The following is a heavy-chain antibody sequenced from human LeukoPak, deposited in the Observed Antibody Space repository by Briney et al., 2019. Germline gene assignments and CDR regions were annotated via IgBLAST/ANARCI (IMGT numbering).Heavy chain of an antibody. CDR2: INHSGST. CDR1: GGSFTGYF. Sequence: PSETLSLTCAVYGGSFTGYFWSWIRQAPGRGLEWIGDINHSGSTYYNPSLKSRVTISVRTSKNQFSLKLSSVTAADTAVYYCARLWSTYCSGGSCPHQPNYWGQGTLATVSS. V-gene: IGHV4-34*01. CDR3: ARLWSTYCSGGSCPHQPNY. D-gene: IGHD2-15*01. J-gene: IGHJ4*02.